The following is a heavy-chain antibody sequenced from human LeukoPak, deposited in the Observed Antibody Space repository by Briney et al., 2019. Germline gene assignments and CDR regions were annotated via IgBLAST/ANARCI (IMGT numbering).Heavy chain of an antibody. CDR3: ARGPNLVREYFQH. CDR2: ISYDGSNK. J-gene: IGHJ1*01. CDR1: GFTSSSYA. Sequence: PGGSLRLSCAASGFTSSSYAMHWVRQAPGKGLEWVALISYDGSNKYVADSVKGRFTISRDNSKNTLYLQMNSLRAEDTAVYYCARGPNLVREYFQHWGQGTRVIVSS. V-gene: IGHV3-30-3*01.